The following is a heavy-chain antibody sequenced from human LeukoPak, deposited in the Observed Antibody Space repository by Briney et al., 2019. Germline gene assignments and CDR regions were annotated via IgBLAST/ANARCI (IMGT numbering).Heavy chain of an antibody. CDR3: ARDPSGLYYYYYMDV. CDR2: IYNSGST. Sequence: SETLSLTCTVSGGSIRSYYWSWIRQPPGKGLECIGYIYNSGSTNYNPSLKSRVTISVDTSKNQFSLKLSSVTAADTAVYYCARDPSGLYYYYYMDVWGKGTTVTISS. CDR1: GGSIRSYY. D-gene: IGHD2-15*01. J-gene: IGHJ6*03. V-gene: IGHV4-59*01.